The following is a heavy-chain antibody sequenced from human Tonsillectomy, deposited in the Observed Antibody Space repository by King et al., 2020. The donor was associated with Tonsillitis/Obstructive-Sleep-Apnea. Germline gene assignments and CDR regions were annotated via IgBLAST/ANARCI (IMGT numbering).Heavy chain of an antibody. D-gene: IGHD3-22*01. Sequence: QLVQSGAEVKKPGASVKVSCKASGYTFTSYGISWVRQAPGQGLEWMGWISPYNVNTNYAQKLQGRVTMATDTSTSTAYMELRSLRSDDTAVYYCARETTYYYDSSGYSISYWGQGTLVTVSS. CDR2: ISPYNVNT. CDR1: GYTFTSYG. J-gene: IGHJ4*02. CDR3: ARETTYYYDSSGYSISY. V-gene: IGHV1-18*01.